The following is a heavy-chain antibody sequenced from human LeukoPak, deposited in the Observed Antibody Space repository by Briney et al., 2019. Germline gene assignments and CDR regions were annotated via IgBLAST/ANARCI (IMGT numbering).Heavy chain of an antibody. CDR2: ISGDGGST. CDR1: GFTFDDYA. CDR3: AKDVSGTYYYDSSAPGFDP. Sequence: PGGSLRLSCAASGFTFDDYAVHWVRQAPGKGLEWVSLISGDGGSTYYADSVKGRFTISRDNSKNSLYLQMNSLRTEDTALYYCAKDVSGTYYYDSSAPGFDPWGQGTLVTVSS. J-gene: IGHJ5*02. D-gene: IGHD3-22*01. V-gene: IGHV3-43*02.